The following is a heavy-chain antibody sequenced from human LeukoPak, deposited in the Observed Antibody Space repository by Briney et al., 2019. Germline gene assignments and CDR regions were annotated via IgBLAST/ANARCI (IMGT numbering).Heavy chain of an antibody. D-gene: IGHD1-7*01. CDR1: GFTFSSYG. J-gene: IGHJ3*02. CDR3: AKDYWITGTSDAFDI. Sequence: GGSLRLSCAASGFTFSSYGMHWVRQAPGKGLEWVAVIWYDGSNKYYADSVKGRFTISRDNSKNTLYLQMNSLRAEDTAVYYCAKDYWITGTSDAFDIWGQGTMVTVSS. CDR2: IWYDGSNK. V-gene: IGHV3-33*06.